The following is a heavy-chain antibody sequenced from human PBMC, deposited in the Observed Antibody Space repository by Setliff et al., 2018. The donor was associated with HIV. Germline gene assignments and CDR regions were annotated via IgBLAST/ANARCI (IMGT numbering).Heavy chain of an antibody. J-gene: IGHJ4*02. Sequence: GGSLRLSCAASGFTFGSYWMSWVRQAPGQGLEYVAHIKGDGSKKKYVDSVRGRFTISRDNAKKSLYLQMNSLRAEDTAVYYCVSTPGVFYFDFWGQGTPVTVSS. CDR3: VSTPGVFYFDF. D-gene: IGHD2-15*01. V-gene: IGHV3-7*03. CDR2: IKGDGSKK. CDR1: GFTFGSYW.